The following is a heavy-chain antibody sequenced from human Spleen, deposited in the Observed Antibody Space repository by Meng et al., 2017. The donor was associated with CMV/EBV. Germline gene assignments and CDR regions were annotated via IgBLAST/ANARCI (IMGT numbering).Heavy chain of an antibody. V-gene: IGHV3-11*04. CDR3: AGSEAGMDV. CDR1: GFTFSDYY. J-gene: IGHJ6*02. CDR2: ISRSRSSI. Sequence: GESLKISCAASGFTFSDYYMNWVRQAPGKGLEWVSYISRSRSSIYYADSVRGRFTISRDNAKNSLYLQMNSLRVEDTAVYYCAGSEAGMDVWGQGTTVTVSS.